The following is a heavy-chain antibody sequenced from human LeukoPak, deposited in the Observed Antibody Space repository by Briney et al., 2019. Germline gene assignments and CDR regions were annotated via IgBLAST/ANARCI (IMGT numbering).Heavy chain of an antibody. D-gene: IGHD1-1*01. CDR2: ISGSSGGT. V-gene: IGHV3-23*01. J-gene: IGHJ4*02. CDR1: GVTFSGYG. CDR3: AKEGRGNAVDY. Sequence: PGGSLRLSCAASGVTFSGYGMSWVRQAPGKGLEWVSSISGSSGGTYYADSVKGRFTISRDNSKDTLYLQMNSLRAEDTAVYYCAKEGRGNAVDYWGQGTLVTVSS.